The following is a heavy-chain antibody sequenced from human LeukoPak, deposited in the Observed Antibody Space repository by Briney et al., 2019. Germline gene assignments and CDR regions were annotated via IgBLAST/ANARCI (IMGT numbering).Heavy chain of an antibody. V-gene: IGHV3-21*01. J-gene: IGHJ6*03. CDR3: ARDQSKGPLYYYYYMDV. CDR2: ISSDSTYI. Sequence: KPGGSLRLSCAASRFTFSSYSLNWVRQAPGKGLEWVSSISSDSTYIFYADSVKGRFTISRDNAQSSLYLQMNSLRAEDTAVYYCARDQSKGPLYYYYYMDVRGKRATVTVSS. CDR1: RFTFSSYS. D-gene: IGHD3-16*02.